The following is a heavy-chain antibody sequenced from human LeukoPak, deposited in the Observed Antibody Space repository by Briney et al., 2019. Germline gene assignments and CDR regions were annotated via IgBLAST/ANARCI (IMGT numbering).Heavy chain of an antibody. J-gene: IGHJ4*02. V-gene: IGHV4-59*05. D-gene: IGHD3-9*01. CDR3: ARHDNDILTGYSFDY. CDR2: IYYSGST. CDR1: GGSISSYY. Sequence: PSETLSLTCTVSGGSISSYYWSWIRQPPGKGLEWIGSIYYSGSTYYNPSLKSRVTISVDTSKNQFSLKLSSVTAADTAVYYCARHDNDILTGYSFDYWGQGTLVTVSS.